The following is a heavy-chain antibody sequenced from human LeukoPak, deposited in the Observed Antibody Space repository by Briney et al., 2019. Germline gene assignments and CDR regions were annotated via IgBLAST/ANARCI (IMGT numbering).Heavy chain of an antibody. CDR3: AKVLTTNTLYTSDVYYYGMDV. J-gene: IGHJ6*02. CDR2: ISYDGSKK. V-gene: IGHV3-30*18. CDR1: GFTFSSYG. D-gene: IGHD1-1*01. Sequence: GGSLRLSCAASGFTFSSYGMHWVRQAPGKGLEGVAVISYDGSKKYYADSVKGRFTISRDNSKNTLYLQMNSLRVEDTAVYYCAKVLTTNTLYTSDVYYYGMDVWGQGTTVTVSS.